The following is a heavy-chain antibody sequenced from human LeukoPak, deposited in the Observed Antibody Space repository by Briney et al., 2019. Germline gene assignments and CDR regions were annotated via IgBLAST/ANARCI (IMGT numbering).Heavy chain of an antibody. D-gene: IGHD3-3*01. J-gene: IGHJ5*02. V-gene: IGHV1-18*01. CDR2: ISAYNGNT. CDR3: ARDRLRFLPWDWFDP. Sequence: ASVKVSCKASGYTFTSYGLSWVRQAPGQGLEWMGWISAYNGNTNYAQKFQGRVTMTTDTSTSTAYMELRSLRSDYTAVYYCARDRLRFLPWDWFDPWGQGTLVTVSS. CDR1: GYTFTSYG.